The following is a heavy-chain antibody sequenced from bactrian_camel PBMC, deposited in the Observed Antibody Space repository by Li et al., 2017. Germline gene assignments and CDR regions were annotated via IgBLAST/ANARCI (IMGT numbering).Heavy chain of an antibody. J-gene: IGHJ4*01. Sequence: HVQLVESGGGSVQPEGSLRLSCAASGFALSTYDMSWVRQAPGKGLEWVSSIYRDVSHTYYRDSVKGRFTISRDDAKNMVYLQMNSLKPEDTAVYFCAAITAYYGGFRYWGQGTQVTVS. V-gene: IGHV3-2*01. CDR2: IYRDVSHT. CDR3: AAITAYYGGFRY. D-gene: IGHD2*01. CDR1: GFALSTYD.